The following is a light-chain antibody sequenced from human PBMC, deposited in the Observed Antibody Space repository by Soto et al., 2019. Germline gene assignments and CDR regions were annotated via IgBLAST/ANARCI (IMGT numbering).Light chain of an antibody. CDR1: SGHSSYI. CDR2: LESSGSY. Sequence: QSVLTQSSSASASLGSSVKLTCTLSSGHSSYIIAWHQQQPGKAPRYLMKLESSGSYNKGSGVPDRFSGSSSGADRYLTISNLPFEDEADYYCETWDSNTRVFGGGTQLTVL. V-gene: IGLV4-60*02. CDR3: ETWDSNTRV. J-gene: IGLJ3*02.